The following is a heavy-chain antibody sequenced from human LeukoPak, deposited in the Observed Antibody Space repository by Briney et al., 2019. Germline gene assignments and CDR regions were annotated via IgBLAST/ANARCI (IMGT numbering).Heavy chain of an antibody. V-gene: IGHV3-48*01. CDR3: ARPPTKDDDFWSRYHDYYYSYYMDV. Sequence: GGSLRLSCAASGFTFSSYSMNWVRQAPGKGLEWVSYISSSSTIYYADSVKGRFTISRDNAKNSLYLQMNSLRAEDTAVYYCARPPTKDDDFWSRYHDYYYSYYMDVWGKGTTVTVSS. CDR1: GFTFSSYS. D-gene: IGHD3-3*01. J-gene: IGHJ6*03. CDR2: ISSSSTI.